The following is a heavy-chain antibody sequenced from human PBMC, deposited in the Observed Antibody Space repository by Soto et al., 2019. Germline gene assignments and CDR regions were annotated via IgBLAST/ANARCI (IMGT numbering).Heavy chain of an antibody. Sequence: SETLSLTWTVVGGSLSSGGDCCSWIRQPPGRRLEWIGFIYYAGSTKYNPSLNSRVTISVDRSKNQFSLKLSSVTAADTAVYYCASGLVTTLHYWGQGTLVTVSS. J-gene: IGHJ4*02. CDR3: ASGLVTTLHY. CDR2: IYYAGST. V-gene: IGHV4-61*08. D-gene: IGHD4-17*01. CDR1: GGSLSSGGDC.